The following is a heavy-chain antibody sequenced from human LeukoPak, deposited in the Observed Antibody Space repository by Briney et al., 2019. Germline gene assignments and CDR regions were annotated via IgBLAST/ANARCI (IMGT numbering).Heavy chain of an antibody. Sequence: GGSLRLSCAASGFTFSSYWMSWVRQAPGKGLEWVANIKQDGSEKYYVDSVKGRFTISRDNAKNTLYLQMNSLRAEDTAVYYCARDGDYHDSSGYELDYWGQGTLVTVSS. CDR2: IKQDGSEK. D-gene: IGHD3-22*01. V-gene: IGHV3-7*01. CDR1: GFTFSSYW. J-gene: IGHJ4*02. CDR3: ARDGDYHDSSGYELDY.